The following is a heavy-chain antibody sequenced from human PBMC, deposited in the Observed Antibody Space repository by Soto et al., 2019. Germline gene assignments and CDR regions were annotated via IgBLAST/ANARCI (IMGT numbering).Heavy chain of an antibody. V-gene: IGHV4-59*01. D-gene: IGHD6-13*01. CDR1: GGSINSYY. CDR3: ARDGYSSSWYDY. CDR2: IYYSGST. Sequence: QVQLQESGPGLVKPSETLSLTCTVSGGSINSYYWGWIRQPPGKGLEWIGYIYYSGSTNYNPSLKRRVTISFDTSKTQFSLRLSSVSAADTAVYYCARDGYSSSWYDYWGQGTLVTVSS. J-gene: IGHJ4*02.